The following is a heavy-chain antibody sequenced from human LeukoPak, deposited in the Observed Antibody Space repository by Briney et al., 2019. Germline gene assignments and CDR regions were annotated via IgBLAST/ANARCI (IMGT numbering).Heavy chain of an antibody. CDR2: INPSGDSA. Sequence: GASVKVSCTASGYTFTNYYMPWVRKAPGQGLEWMGIINPSGDSAIYAHNFQGRVTMTRDTSTTTVYMELSSLRSEDTAVYYCARAQSYYNYWGQGTLVTVSS. CDR1: GYTFTNYY. V-gene: IGHV1-46*01. CDR3: ARAQSYYNY. D-gene: IGHD1-26*01. J-gene: IGHJ4*02.